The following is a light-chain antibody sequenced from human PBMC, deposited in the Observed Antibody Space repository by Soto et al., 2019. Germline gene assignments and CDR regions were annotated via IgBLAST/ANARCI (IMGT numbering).Light chain of an antibody. CDR3: QQYNSYSEA. Sequence: DIQMTQSPSTLAASLGDRVTITCRASQSISSWLAWYQQKPGKAPKLLIYDASSLESGVPSRFRGSGSGTEFTLTISSLQPDDFETYYCQQYNSYSEAFGQGTKVDIK. V-gene: IGKV1-5*01. CDR2: DAS. CDR1: QSISSW. J-gene: IGKJ1*01.